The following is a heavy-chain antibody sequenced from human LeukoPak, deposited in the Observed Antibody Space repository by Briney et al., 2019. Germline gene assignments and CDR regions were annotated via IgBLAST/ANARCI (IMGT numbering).Heavy chain of an antibody. CDR2: IYYSGST. CDR3: ARDRVYYGMDV. Sequence: PSETLSLTCTVSGGSISSYYWSWIRQPPGKGLEWIGYIYYSGSTNYNPSLKSRVTISVDTSKNQFSLKLSSVTAADTAVYYCARDRVYYGMDVWGQGTTVTVSS. V-gene: IGHV4-59*01. CDR1: GGSISSYY. D-gene: IGHD6-13*01. J-gene: IGHJ6*02.